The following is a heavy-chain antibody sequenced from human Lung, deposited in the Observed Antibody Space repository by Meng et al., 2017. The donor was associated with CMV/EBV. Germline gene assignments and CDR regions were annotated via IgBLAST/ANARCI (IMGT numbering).Heavy chain of an antibody. CDR2: TYYRSKWYN. V-gene: IGHV6-1*02. D-gene: IGHD3-16*01. Sequence: QVPLQQSGPGLVQPSQTLSLTCAISGDRVSSNSAAWNWLRQSPSRGLEWLGRTYYRSKWYNDYAVSVQSRITINPDTSKNQFSLQLNSVTSEDTAAYYCARGGMGLDYWGQGTLVTVSS. CDR3: ARGGMGLDY. CDR1: GDRVSSNSAA. J-gene: IGHJ4*02.